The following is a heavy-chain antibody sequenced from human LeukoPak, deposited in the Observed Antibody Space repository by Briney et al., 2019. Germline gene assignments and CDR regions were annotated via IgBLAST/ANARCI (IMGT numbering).Heavy chain of an antibody. V-gene: IGHV1-69*06. D-gene: IGHD5-18*01. CDR1: GGTFSNYA. CDR3: ARGSSDDTAMTTPFAY. J-gene: IGHJ4*02. Sequence: SVKVSCKASGGTFSNYAINCVRQAPGQGLECMGGITPIFGTANYQQKFQGRVTITADTSTSTAYMALSRLTSEDTATYYCARGSSDDTAMTTPFAYWGQGTMVVVSS. CDR2: ITPIFGTA.